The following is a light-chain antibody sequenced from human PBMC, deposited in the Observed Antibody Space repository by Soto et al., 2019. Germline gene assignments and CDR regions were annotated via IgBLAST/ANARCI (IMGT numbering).Light chain of an antibody. CDR2: GAS. J-gene: IGKJ5*01. CDR3: QQYNNWLIT. V-gene: IGKV3-15*01. CDR1: QSVSSN. Sequence: EIVMTQSPATLSVSPGERATLSCRASQSVSSNLAWYQQKPGQAPRLLIYGASTRATGIPARFSGSGSGTEFNLTISSLQSEDFAVYYCQQYNNWLITFGQGTRLAIK.